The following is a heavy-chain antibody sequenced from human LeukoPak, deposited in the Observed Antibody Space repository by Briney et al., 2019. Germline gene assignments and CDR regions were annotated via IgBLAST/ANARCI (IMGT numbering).Heavy chain of an antibody. CDR2: INSNGGST. CDR3: AKAFRDYDSSSYSAFDI. V-gene: IGHV3-64D*06. J-gene: IGHJ3*02. Sequence: GGSLRLSCFASGFTFISYAMHWVRQAPGKGLEYVSTINSNGGSTYYADSVKGRFTISRDNSKNTLYLQMSSLRAEDTAVYYCAKAFRDYDSSSYSAFDIWGQGTMVTVSS. D-gene: IGHD6-13*01. CDR1: GFTFISYA.